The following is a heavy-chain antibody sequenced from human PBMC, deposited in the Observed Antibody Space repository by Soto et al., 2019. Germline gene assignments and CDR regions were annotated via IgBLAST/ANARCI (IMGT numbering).Heavy chain of an antibody. CDR1: GGTFSSYA. V-gene: IGHV1-69*01. Sequence: QVQLVQSGAEVKKPGSSVKVSCKASGGTFSSYAISWVRQAPGQGLEWMGGIIPIFGTANYAQKFQGRGTGTGDESTRTAYMERRSLRSEDTAVYYCARDESLPYYYDSSGYYSLRYYYGLDVGGQGTTVTVSS. J-gene: IGHJ6*02. CDR2: IIPIFGTA. D-gene: IGHD3-22*01. CDR3: ARDESLPYYYDSSGYYSLRYYYGLDV.